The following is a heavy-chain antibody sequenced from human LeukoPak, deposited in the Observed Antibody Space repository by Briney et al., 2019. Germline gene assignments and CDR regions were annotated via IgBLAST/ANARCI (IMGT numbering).Heavy chain of an antibody. CDR2: IKQDGSEK. Sequence: GGSLRLSCAASGFTVSSNEMSWVRQAPGKGLEWVANIKQDGSEKYYVDSVKGRFTISRDNAKNSLYLQMNSLRAEDTAVYYCARGSSWDPRTPAKYWGQGTLVTVSS. CDR3: ARGSSWDPRTPAKY. D-gene: IGHD6-13*01. CDR1: GFTVSSNE. V-gene: IGHV3-7*04. J-gene: IGHJ4*02.